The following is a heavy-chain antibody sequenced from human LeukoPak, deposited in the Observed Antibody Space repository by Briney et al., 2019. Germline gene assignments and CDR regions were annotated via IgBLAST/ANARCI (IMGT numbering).Heavy chain of an antibody. Sequence: GGSLSLSCAASGFTFSSYWMSWVRQAPGKGLEWVANIKQDGSEKYYVDSVKGRFTISRDNAKNSLYLQMNSLRAEDTAVYYCARDGRAYGGTHFDYWGQGTLVTVSS. J-gene: IGHJ4*02. CDR1: GFTFSSYW. CDR2: IKQDGSEK. D-gene: IGHD4-17*01. CDR3: ARDGRAYGGTHFDY. V-gene: IGHV3-7*01.